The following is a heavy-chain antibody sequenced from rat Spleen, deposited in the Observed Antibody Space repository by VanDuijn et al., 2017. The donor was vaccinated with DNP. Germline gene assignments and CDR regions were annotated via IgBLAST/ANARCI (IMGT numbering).Heavy chain of an antibody. D-gene: IGHD5-1*01. CDR1: GFNFNDYW. V-gene: IGHV4-2*01. J-gene: IGHJ3*01. CDR3: VTRGTGSDNWFAD. CDR2: INKDSSRI. Sequence: EVKLVESGGGLVQPGRSLKLSCAASGFNFNDYWMGWVRQAPGKGLEWIGEINKDSSRINYIPSLKDKLTISRDNAQNSLFLQMIKLGSEDTAIYYCVTRGTGSDNWFADWGQGTPVTVSS.